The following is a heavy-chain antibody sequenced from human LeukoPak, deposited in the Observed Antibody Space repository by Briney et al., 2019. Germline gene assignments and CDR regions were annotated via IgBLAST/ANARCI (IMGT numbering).Heavy chain of an antibody. CDR3: ARDYDNTGG. Sequence: GGSLRLSCAASGFTFGTYEMNWVRQASGKGLEWISYISSSGITTYYADSVKGRFTISRDNTKNSLYLQMNSLRVEDTAVYYCARDYDNTGGWGQGTLVTVSS. D-gene: IGHD3-22*01. J-gene: IGHJ4*02. V-gene: IGHV3-48*03. CDR1: GFTFGTYE. CDR2: ISSSGITT.